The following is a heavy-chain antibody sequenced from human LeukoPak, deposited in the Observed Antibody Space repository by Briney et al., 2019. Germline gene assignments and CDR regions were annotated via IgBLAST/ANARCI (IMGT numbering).Heavy chain of an antibody. CDR2: IKSKTDGGTT. J-gene: IGHJ4*02. CDR3: TTDSLIYGDPDYFDY. D-gene: IGHD4-17*01. Sequence: PGGSLRLSCAASGFTFSNAWMSWVRQAPGKGLEWVGRIKSKTDGGTTDYAAPVKGRFTISRDDSKNTLYLQMNSLKTEDTAVYYCTTDSLIYGDPDYFDYWGQGTLVTVSS. V-gene: IGHV3-15*01. CDR1: GFTFSNAW.